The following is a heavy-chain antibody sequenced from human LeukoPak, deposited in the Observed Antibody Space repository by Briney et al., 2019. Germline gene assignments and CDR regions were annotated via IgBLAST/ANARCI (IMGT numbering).Heavy chain of an antibody. CDR3: ARQNVDTAMAIYYYYGMDV. CDR2: IWYDGSNK. V-gene: IGHV3-33*01. CDR1: GFTFSSYG. Sequence: PGGSLRLSCAASGFTFSSYGMHWVRQAPGKGLEWVAVIWYDGSNKYYADSAKGRFTISRDNSKNTLYLQMNSLRAEDTAVYYCARQNVDTAMAIYYYYGMDVWGQGTTVTVSS. J-gene: IGHJ6*02. D-gene: IGHD5-18*01.